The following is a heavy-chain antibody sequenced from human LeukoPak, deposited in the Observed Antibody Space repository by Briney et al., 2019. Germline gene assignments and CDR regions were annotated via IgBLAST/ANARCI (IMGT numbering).Heavy chain of an antibody. Sequence: SETLSLTRAVSAGLVTNSYWSWIRQPPGKGLEWIGYVHHSGSTIYNPSLKSRTIISKDTSKNVFSLKVNSVTAADTAVYYCARDFAGFGGGIDYWGQGTLVTVSS. CDR1: AGLVTNSY. V-gene: IGHV4-59*02. D-gene: IGHD2-15*01. CDR3: ARDFAGFGGGIDY. CDR2: VHHSGST. J-gene: IGHJ4*02.